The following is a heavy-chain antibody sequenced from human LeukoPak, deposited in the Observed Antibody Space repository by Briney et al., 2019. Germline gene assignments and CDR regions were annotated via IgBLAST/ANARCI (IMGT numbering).Heavy chain of an antibody. D-gene: IGHD4-17*01. V-gene: IGHV1-2*06. Sequence: ASVKVSCKASGYTFTGYYMHWVRQAPGQGLEWMGRINPNSGGTNYAQKFQGRVTMTRDTSISTAYMELSRLGSDDTAVYYCASRPTTGAPIGDYWGQGTLVTVSS. CDR3: ASRPTTGAPIGDY. CDR1: GYTFTGYY. CDR2: INPNSGGT. J-gene: IGHJ4*02.